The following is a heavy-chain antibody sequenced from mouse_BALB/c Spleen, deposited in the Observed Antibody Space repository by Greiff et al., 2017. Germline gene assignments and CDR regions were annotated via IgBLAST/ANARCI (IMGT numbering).Heavy chain of an antibody. Sequence: DVMLVESGGGLVKPGGSLKLSCAASGFTFSSYAMSWVRQSPEKRLEWVAEISSGGSYTYYPDTVTGRFTISRDNAKNTLYLEMSSLRSGDTAMYYCATPYYGSSYLYAMDYWGQGTSVTVSS. V-gene: IGHV5-9-4*01. J-gene: IGHJ4*01. CDR1: GFTFSSYA. CDR3: ATPYYGSSYLYAMDY. CDR2: ISSGGSYT. D-gene: IGHD1-1*01.